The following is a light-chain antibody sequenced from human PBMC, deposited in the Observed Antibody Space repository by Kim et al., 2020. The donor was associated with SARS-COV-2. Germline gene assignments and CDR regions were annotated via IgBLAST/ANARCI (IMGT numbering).Light chain of an antibody. J-gene: IGLJ2*01. Sequence: PVQSVPRACTGTSSDVVGYNYISWYQQHPGKAPRLLIYEVTKRPSGVPDRFSGSKSGNTASLTVSGLQAEDEADYYCSSFAGSSRVFGGGTQLTVL. CDR2: EVT. CDR1: SSDVVGYNY. V-gene: IGLV2-8*01. CDR3: SSFAGSSRV.